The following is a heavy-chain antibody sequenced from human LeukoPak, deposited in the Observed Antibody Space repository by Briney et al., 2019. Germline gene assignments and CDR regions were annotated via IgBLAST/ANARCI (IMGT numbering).Heavy chain of an antibody. J-gene: IGHJ4*02. CDR1: GFTFSSYA. CDR3: AREGIAVAAFDY. V-gene: IGHV3-30-3*01. Sequence: GGSLRLSCAASGFTFSSYAMHWVRQAPGKGLEWVAVISYDGSNKYYADSVKGRFTISRDNSKNTLYLQMNSLRAEDTAVYYCAREGIAVAAFDYWGQGTLVTVSS. CDR2: ISYDGSNK. D-gene: IGHD6-19*01.